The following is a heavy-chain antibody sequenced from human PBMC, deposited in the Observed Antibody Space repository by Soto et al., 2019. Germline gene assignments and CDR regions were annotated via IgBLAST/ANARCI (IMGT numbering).Heavy chain of an antibody. J-gene: IGHJ5*02. CDR2: IYHSGST. Sequence: QLQLQESGSGLVKPSQTLSLTCAVSGGSISSGGYCWSWIRQPPGKVLEWIGYIYHSGSTYYNPSIKGRGSISVDRSKNQFSLKLSSAAAADTAVYYCARVRGPYCGGYCYPPTPNWFDPWGQGALVTVSS. V-gene: IGHV4-30-2*01. D-gene: IGHD2-21*02. CDR3: ARVRGPYCGGYCYPPTPNWFDP. CDR1: GGSISSGGYC.